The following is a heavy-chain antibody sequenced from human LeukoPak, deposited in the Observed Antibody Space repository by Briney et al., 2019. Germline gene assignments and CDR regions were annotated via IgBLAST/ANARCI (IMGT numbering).Heavy chain of an antibody. D-gene: IGHD4-11*01. CDR1: GYTFTSYD. V-gene: IGHV1-8*01. Sequence: ASVKLCCKASGYTFTSYDISWLWQGNGQGLGWMGWMNPNSGTTGSAPKFQGRATMTSNTSISTAYMELSSLRSEDTAVYYCARGRQYLRAFDIWGQGTMVTVSS. CDR3: ARGRQYLRAFDI. J-gene: IGHJ3*02. CDR2: MNPNSGTT.